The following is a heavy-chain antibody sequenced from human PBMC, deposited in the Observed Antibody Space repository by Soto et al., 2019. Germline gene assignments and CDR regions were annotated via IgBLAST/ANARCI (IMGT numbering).Heavy chain of an antibody. CDR1: GYTFTSYA. Sequence: ASVKVSCKASGYTFTSYAMHWVRQAPGQRLEWMGWINAGNGNTKYSQKFQGRVTITRDTSASTAYMELSSLRSEDTAVYYCARDLRDHAIPYYYYGMDVWGQGTTVTVSS. CDR2: INAGNGNT. CDR3: ARDLRDHAIPYYYYGMDV. V-gene: IGHV1-3*01. D-gene: IGHD2-2*02. J-gene: IGHJ6*02.